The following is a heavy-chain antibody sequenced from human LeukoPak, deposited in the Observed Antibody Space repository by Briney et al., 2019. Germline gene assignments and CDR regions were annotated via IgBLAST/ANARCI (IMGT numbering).Heavy chain of an antibody. CDR3: ARHPGIAVAGLDY. CDR1: GGTFSSYA. Sequence: ASVKVSCKASGGTFSSYAISWVRQAPGQGLEWMGGIIPIFGTANYAQKLQGRVTITADESTSTAYMELSSLRSEDTAVYYCARHPGIAVAGLDYWGQGTLVTVSS. J-gene: IGHJ4*02. D-gene: IGHD6-19*01. CDR2: IIPIFGTA. V-gene: IGHV1-69*13.